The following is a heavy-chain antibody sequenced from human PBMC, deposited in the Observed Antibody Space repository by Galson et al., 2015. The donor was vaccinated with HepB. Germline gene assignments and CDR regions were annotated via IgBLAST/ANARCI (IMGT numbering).Heavy chain of an antibody. V-gene: IGHV1-46*01. CDR2: IDPSGGDT. Sequence: CKASGYTFTNYYVHWVRQAPGQGLEWMGIIDPSGGDTSCAQKFQGRVTMTRDTSTSTVYMNLTSLTSEDTAVYYCARRGFGEFEIDYWGQGTLVTVSS. D-gene: IGHD3-10*01. CDR3: ARRGFGEFEIDY. J-gene: IGHJ4*02. CDR1: GYTFTNYY.